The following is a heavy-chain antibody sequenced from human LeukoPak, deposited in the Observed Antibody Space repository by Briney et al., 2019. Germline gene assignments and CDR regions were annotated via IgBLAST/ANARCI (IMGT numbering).Heavy chain of an antibody. Sequence: GGSLRLSCAASGFTFSSYAMSWVRQAPGKGLEWVSAVSGSGGSTYYADSVKGRFTISRDNSKNTLYLQMNSLRAEDTAVYYCAKDRGYCSSTSCYSSVGYFDYWGQGTLVTVSS. J-gene: IGHJ4*02. CDR3: AKDRGYCSSTSCYSSVGYFDY. CDR2: VSGSGGST. V-gene: IGHV3-23*01. CDR1: GFTFSSYA. D-gene: IGHD2-2*01.